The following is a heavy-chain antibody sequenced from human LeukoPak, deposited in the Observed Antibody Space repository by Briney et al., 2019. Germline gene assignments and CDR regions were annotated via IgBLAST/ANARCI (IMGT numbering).Heavy chain of an antibody. Sequence: GGSLRLSCATSGFTFSSYAMSWVHQAPGKGLEWVSAISGSGGSTYYADSVKGRFTISRDNSKNTLYLQMNSLRAEDTAVYYCAKPFRGYSYGPFDYWGQGTLVTVSS. D-gene: IGHD5-18*01. CDR2: ISGSGGST. J-gene: IGHJ4*02. CDR3: AKPFRGYSYGPFDY. CDR1: GFTFSSYA. V-gene: IGHV3-23*01.